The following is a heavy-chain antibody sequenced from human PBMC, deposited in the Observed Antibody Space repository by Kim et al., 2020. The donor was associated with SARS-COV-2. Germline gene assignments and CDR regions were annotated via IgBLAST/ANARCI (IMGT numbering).Heavy chain of an antibody. J-gene: IGHJ2*01. V-gene: IGHV4-34*01. CDR2: LSHGGIT. Sequence: SETLSLTCGLSGASVSDYHWTWIRQAPGKGLEWIAELSHGGITTYNPSLESRASMSLDASRKRFYLRLTSVIVTDTTVYFCSRGPYYGGRGFFDVWGPG. CDR1: GASVSDYH. D-gene: IGHD2-21*01. CDR3: SRGPYYGGRGFFDV.